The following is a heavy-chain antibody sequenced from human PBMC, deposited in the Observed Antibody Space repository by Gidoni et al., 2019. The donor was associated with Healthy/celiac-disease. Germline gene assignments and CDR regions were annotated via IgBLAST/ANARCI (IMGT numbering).Heavy chain of an antibody. V-gene: IGHV3-30*18. J-gene: IGHJ4*02. D-gene: IGHD3-3*01. CDR3: AKDQGQLRFLEWFFVY. CDR2: ISYDGSNK. CDR1: GCTFSSYG. Sequence: QVQLVESGGGVVQPERALRRPCAASGCTFSSYGMHWVRQAPGKGLEWVAFISYDGSNKYYADSVKGRFTISRDNSKNTLYLQMHSLSAEDTAVSYCAKDQGQLRFLEWFFVYWGQGTLVTVSS.